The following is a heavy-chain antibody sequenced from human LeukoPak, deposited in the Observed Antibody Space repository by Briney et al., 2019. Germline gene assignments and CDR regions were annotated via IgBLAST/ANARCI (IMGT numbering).Heavy chain of an antibody. J-gene: IGHJ3*02. D-gene: IGHD3-22*01. CDR3: ARDSKNYYDSSGNNAFDI. V-gene: IGHV1-69*13. CDR1: GGTFSSYA. Sequence: SVKVSCKASGGTFSSYAISWVRQAPGQGLEWMGGIIPILGTANYAQKFQGRVTITADESTSTAYMELSSLRSEDTAVYYCARDSKNYYDSSGNNAFDIWGQGTMVTVSS. CDR2: IIPILGTA.